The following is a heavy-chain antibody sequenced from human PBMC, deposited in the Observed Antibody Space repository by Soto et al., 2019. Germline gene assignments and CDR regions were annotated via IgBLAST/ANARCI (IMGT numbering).Heavy chain of an antibody. D-gene: IGHD3-10*01. CDR2: ISAYNGNT. CDR1: GYTFTSYG. V-gene: IGHV1-18*01. J-gene: IGHJ1*01. Sequence: ASVKVSCKASGYTFTSYGISCVRQAPGQGLEWMGWISAYNGNTNYAQKFQGRVTITADKSTSTAYMELSSLRSEDTAVYYCARGGRPQDPGLQHWGQGTLVTVSS. CDR3: ARGGRPQDPGLQH.